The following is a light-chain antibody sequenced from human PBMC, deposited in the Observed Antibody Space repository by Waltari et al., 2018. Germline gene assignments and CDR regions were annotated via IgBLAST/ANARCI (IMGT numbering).Light chain of an antibody. V-gene: IGKV3-15*01. CDR2: GAS. CDR1: QSVSSK. Sequence: EIVMTQSPATLSVSPGERATLSCRASQSVSSKLAWYQQKPGQAPRLLIYGASTRATGVPARFSGSGSGPEYILTISSLQSEDVAVYYCQHHNNWPPRWTFGQGTKVEIK. CDR3: QHHNNWPPRWT. J-gene: IGKJ1*01.